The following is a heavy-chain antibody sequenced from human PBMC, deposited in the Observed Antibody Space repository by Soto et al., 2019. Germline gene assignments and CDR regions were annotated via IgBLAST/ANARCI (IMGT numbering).Heavy chain of an antibody. D-gene: IGHD3-10*01. Sequence: QLQLQESGSGLVKPSQTLSLTCAVSGGSITSGNSYSWSWIRQPPGKGLEWIGSISHTGSTSYNPCRKSRLTMSVDKSKNQCSRRLSSVTAADMAVYYCARAVAPYFGTWFDPWGQGILVTVSS. CDR2: ISHTGST. J-gene: IGHJ5*02. V-gene: IGHV4-30-2*01. CDR3: ARAVAPYFGTWFDP. CDR1: GGSITSGNSYS.